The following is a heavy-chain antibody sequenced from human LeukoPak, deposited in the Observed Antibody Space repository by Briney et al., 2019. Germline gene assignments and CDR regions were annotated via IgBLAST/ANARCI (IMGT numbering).Heavy chain of an antibody. J-gene: IGHJ4*02. Sequence: PSETLSLTCTVSGGSISSSSYYWGWLRQPPGKGLEWIGSISYTGSTSCNPSLKSRVTISIDTSKNQFSLKLSSVTAADTAVYYCARGVPTATYFDCWGQGTLATVSS. V-gene: IGHV4-39*01. D-gene: IGHD2-2*01. CDR1: GGSISSSSYY. CDR3: ARGVPTATYFDC. CDR2: ISYTGST.